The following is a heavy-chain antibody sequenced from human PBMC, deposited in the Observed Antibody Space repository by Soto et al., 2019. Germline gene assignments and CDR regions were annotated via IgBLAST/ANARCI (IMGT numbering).Heavy chain of an antibody. CDR1: GGSFSGYY. CDR2: IYYTGKT. Sequence: SETLSLTCAVYGGSFSGYYWNWIRQPPGKGLEWIGYIYYTGKTYYNPSLESRLTISADTSKDQFSLKLRSVTAADTALYFCARDLYSHGQGFVAWGQGILVTVSS. V-gene: IGHV4-34*09. D-gene: IGHD2-8*01. J-gene: IGHJ5*02. CDR3: ARDLYSHGQGFVA.